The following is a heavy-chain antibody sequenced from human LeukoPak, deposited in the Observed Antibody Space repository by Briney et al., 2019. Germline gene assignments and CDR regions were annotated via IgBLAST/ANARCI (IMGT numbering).Heavy chain of an antibody. D-gene: IGHD1-26*01. CDR1: GDSINSGGYY. CDR3: ARGGVGASFDY. J-gene: IGHJ4*02. V-gene: IGHV4-30-2*01. CDR2: IYHSGST. Sequence: PSETLSLTCTVSGDSINSGGYYWSWIRQPPGKGLEWIGHIYHSGSTYYNASLKSRVTVSVDRSKNQFSLKLSSVTAADTAVYYCARGGVGASFDYWGQGTLVTVSS.